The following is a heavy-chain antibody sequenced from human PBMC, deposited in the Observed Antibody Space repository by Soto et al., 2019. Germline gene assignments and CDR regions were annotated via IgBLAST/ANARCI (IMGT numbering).Heavy chain of an antibody. CDR1: GFTFINYA. CDR2: ISGGGDRA. CDR3: ARKVLGSTSRPDWWYFDL. J-gene: IGHJ2*01. D-gene: IGHD2-2*01. Sequence: EVQLLESGGGLVQPGGSLRLSCVGSGFTFINYAMTWVRQTPGKGLEWVSTISGGGDRAFDADTVKGRFTISRDNSKNTVNLQMNSLRADDTAVYYCARKVLGSTSRPDWWYFDLWGRGTLVSVSS. V-gene: IGHV3-23*01.